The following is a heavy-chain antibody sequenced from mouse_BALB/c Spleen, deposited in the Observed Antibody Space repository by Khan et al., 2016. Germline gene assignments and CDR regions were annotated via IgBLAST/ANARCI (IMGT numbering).Heavy chain of an antibody. Sequence: EVQLQESGGGLVQPGGSLKLSCAASGFEFSRYWMSWVRQAQGKGLEGRGEIKTDRSTINYTPSLKEKLINSRDKAKNTLNLQMSKVRSEDTALYSYASTFSYFDVWGSATTVTISS. V-gene: IGHV4-1*02. J-gene: IGHJ1*01. CDR3: ASTFSYFDV. CDR1: GFEFSRYW. CDR2: IKTDRSTI.